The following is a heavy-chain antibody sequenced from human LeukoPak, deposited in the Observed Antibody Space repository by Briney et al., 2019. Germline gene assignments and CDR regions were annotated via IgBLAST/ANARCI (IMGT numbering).Heavy chain of an antibody. J-gene: IGHJ4*02. Sequence: GGSLRLSCAASGFTFSSYAMHWVRQAPGKGPEWVAVISYDGSNKYYADSVKGRFTISRDNSKNTLYLQMNSLRAEDTAVYYCARVSGWGQGTLVTVSS. CDR3: ARVSG. V-gene: IGHV3-30-3*01. D-gene: IGHD3-10*01. CDR1: GFTFSSYA. CDR2: ISYDGSNK.